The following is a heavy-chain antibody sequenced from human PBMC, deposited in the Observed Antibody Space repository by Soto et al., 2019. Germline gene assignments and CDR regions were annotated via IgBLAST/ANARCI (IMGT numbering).Heavy chain of an antibody. Sequence: GGSLRLSCAASGFTFSSYEMNWVRQAPGKGLEWVSAISGSGTTIYYADSVKGRFTISRDNAKDSLYLQLNTLRADDTGVYYCARDKDRGNAAWSFDLWGRGTLVTVSS. V-gene: IGHV3-48*03. J-gene: IGHJ2*01. CDR1: GFTFSSYE. D-gene: IGHD2-15*01. CDR2: ISGSGTTI. CDR3: ARDKDRGNAAWSFDL.